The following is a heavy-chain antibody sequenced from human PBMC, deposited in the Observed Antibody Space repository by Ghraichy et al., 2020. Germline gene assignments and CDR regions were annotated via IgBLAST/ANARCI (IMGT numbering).Heavy chain of an antibody. CDR1: GFTFNKSW. Sequence: GGSLRLSCAGSGFTFNKSWMTWVRQGPGKGLEWVGRIKSRSDGGTTDYAAPVKGRFTITRDDSKNTVYLQMNSLKTEDTAVYYCARADRKNYYLLYTVDVWGQGTTVTVSS. V-gene: IGHV3-15*01. J-gene: IGHJ6*02. D-gene: IGHD1-26*01. CDR2: IKSRSDGGTT. CDR3: ARADRKNYYLLYTVDV.